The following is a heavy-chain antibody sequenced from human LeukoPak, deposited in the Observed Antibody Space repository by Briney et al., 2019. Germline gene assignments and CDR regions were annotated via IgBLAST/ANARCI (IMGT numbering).Heavy chain of an antibody. Sequence: ETMSLTCAVYGGSITSNNWWSWVRQPPGKGLEWVSSFDSSTSYIYYADSVKGRFTISRDNSKNTLYFQMNSLRTEDTAVYYCAREPDFWSGYHFWGQGTLVTVSS. J-gene: IGHJ4*02. CDR1: GGSITSNN. D-gene: IGHD3-3*01. CDR2: FDSSTSYI. V-gene: IGHV3-21*04. CDR3: AREPDFWSGYHF.